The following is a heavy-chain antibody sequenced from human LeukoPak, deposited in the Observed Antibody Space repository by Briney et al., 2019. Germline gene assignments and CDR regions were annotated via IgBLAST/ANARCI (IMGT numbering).Heavy chain of an antibody. D-gene: IGHD6-6*01. J-gene: IGHJ5*02. CDR2: ISSSSSYI. V-gene: IGHV3-21*01. CDR1: GFAVSRNY. Sequence: GGSLRLSCAASGFAVSRNYMSWVRQAPGKGLEWVLSISSSSSYIYYADSVKGRFTISRDNAKNSLYLQMNSLRAEDTAVYYCARRYSSSSGWFDPWGQGTLVTVSS. CDR3: ARRYSSSSGWFDP.